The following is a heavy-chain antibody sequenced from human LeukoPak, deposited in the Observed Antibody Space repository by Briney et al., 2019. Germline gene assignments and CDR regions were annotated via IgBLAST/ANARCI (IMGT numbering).Heavy chain of an antibody. CDR3: ASGEWPQDY. J-gene: IGHJ4*02. Sequence: GGSLRLSCAASGFTVSSYAMNWVRQAPGRGLEWVSLIYAGGNTYYPDAVKGRFSISRDSSRNTLYLQMNSLRAEDTAVYYCASGEWPQDYWGQGTLVTVSS. CDR2: IYAGGNT. CDR1: GFTVSSYA. D-gene: IGHD3-10*01. V-gene: IGHV3-53*01.